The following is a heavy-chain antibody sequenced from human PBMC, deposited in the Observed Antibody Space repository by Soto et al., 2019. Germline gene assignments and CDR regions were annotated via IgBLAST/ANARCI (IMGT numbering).Heavy chain of an antibody. CDR1: GFTFSSYA. CDR2: ISGSGGST. Sequence: GGSLRLSCAASGFTFSSYAMSWVRQAPGKGLEWVSAISGSGGSTYYADSVKGRFTISRDNSKNTLYLQMNSLRAEDTAVYYCAKDGLSLDGIAVAGMNYWGQGTLVTVSS. CDR3: AKDGLSLDGIAVAGMNY. D-gene: IGHD6-19*01. J-gene: IGHJ4*02. V-gene: IGHV3-23*01.